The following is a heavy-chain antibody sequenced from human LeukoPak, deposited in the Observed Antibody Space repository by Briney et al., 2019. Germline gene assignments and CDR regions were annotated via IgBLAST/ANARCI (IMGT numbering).Heavy chain of an antibody. D-gene: IGHD5-18*01. V-gene: IGHV4-38-2*01. Sequence: SETRSLTCDVSGYSISSGYYWGWIRQPPGKGLEWIGNIYHSGSTYYNPSLKSRVTISVDTSKNQFSLKLNSMTAADTAAYYCARRRGYTYGFSFDYWGQGTLVTVSS. CDR3: ARRRGYTYGFSFDY. J-gene: IGHJ4*02. CDR2: IYHSGST. CDR1: GYSISSGYY.